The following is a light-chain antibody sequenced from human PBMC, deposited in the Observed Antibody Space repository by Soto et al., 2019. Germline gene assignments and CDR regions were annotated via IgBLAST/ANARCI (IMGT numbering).Light chain of an antibody. Sequence: SYELTQPPSVSVAPGQTARITCGGNNIGGKSVHCYQQKPGQAPALVVYDDSDRPSGIPERISGSNSGNTATLTISRVEVGDEADYYCQVWDSSREHVVFGGGTKLTVL. CDR1: NIGGKS. CDR2: DDS. CDR3: QVWDSSREHVV. V-gene: IGLV3-21*02. J-gene: IGLJ2*01.